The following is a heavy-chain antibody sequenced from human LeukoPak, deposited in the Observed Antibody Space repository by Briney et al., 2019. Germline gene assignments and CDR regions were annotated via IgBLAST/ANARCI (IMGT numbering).Heavy chain of an antibody. J-gene: IGHJ5*02. CDR2: INHSGST. D-gene: IGHD3-10*01. Sequence: SETLSLTCAVYGGSFSGYYWSWIRQPPGKGLEWIGEINHSGSTNYNPSLKSRVTISVDTSKNQFSLKLSSVTAADTAVYYCATRCYGSGSLTSNWFDPWGQGTLVTVSS. V-gene: IGHV4-34*01. CDR1: GGSFSGYY. CDR3: ATRCYGSGSLTSNWFDP.